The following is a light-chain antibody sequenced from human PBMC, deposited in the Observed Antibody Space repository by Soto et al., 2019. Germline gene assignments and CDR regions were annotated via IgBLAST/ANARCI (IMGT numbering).Light chain of an antibody. J-gene: IGKJ5*01. CDR3: QQYNDWPPLT. CDR2: GAS. V-gene: IGKV3-15*01. Sequence: EIVMTQSPATLSVSPGERATLSCRASQSVSSNLDWYQQKPGQPPRLVIYGASTRATGVPARFSGSGSGTAFTPLTSSLQSEDFAVIYCQQYNDWPPLTFGPGTRLEIK. CDR1: QSVSSN.